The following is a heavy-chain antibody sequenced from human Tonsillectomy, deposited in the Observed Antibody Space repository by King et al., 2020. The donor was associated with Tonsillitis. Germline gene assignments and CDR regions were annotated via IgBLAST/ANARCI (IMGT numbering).Heavy chain of an antibody. CDR1: GYTFTSYY. Sequence: VQLVESGAEVKKPGASVKVSCKASGYTFTSYYTHWVRQAPGQGLEWMGIINPSGSTSYAQNFQGRVTINRDTSTSTVDMELSSLRSEDTAVYYCARDWSYDILTGTQWYYGMDVWGQGTTVTVSS. CDR2: INPSGST. V-gene: IGHV1-46*03. D-gene: IGHD3-9*01. J-gene: IGHJ6*02. CDR3: ARDWSYDILTGTQWYYGMDV.